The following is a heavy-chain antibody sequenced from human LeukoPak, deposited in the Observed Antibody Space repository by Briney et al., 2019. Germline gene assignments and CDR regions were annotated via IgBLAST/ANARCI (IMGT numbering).Heavy chain of an antibody. J-gene: IGHJ4*02. CDR1: GFTFSSYE. V-gene: IGHV3-23*01. D-gene: IGHD6-19*01. CDR2: LSGGGSST. Sequence: LSGGSLRLSCAASGFTFSSYEMNWVRQAPGKGLEWVSALSGGGSSTYYADSVKGRFTIFRDNSKNTLYLQMNSLRAEDTAVYYCVAVAGRPAGGGVYCWGQGTLVTVSS. CDR3: VAVAGRPAGGGVYC.